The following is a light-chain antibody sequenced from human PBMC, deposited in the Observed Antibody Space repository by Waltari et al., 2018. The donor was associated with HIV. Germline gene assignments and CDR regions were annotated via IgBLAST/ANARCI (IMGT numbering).Light chain of an antibody. J-gene: IGKJ4*01. CDR3: HQHRALPLT. CDR2: DAS. CDR1: EDMSRS. V-gene: IGKV1-33*01. Sequence: DIQMTQSPSSLSASVGDRVTITCQANEDMSRSLSWYQQKPGKAPRLLIRDASFLGSGDPSRFSGSVSVTHFTFTITNLQPEDIATYYCHQHRALPLTFGGGTKIEIK.